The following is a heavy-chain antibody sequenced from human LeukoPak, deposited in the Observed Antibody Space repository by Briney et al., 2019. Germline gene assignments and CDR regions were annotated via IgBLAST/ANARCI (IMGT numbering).Heavy chain of an antibody. D-gene: IGHD2-21*02. CDR2: ISGSGGST. J-gene: IGHJ5*02. CDR1: GFSFSTYG. CDR3: AKGPYCGGDCFSRGFWFDP. V-gene: IGHV3-23*01. Sequence: GRSLRLSCAASGFSFSTYGMHWVRQAPGKGLEWVSAISGSGGSTYYADSVKGRFTTSRDNSKNTLYLQMNSLRAEDTAVYYCAKGPYCGGDCFSRGFWFDPWGQGTLVTVSS.